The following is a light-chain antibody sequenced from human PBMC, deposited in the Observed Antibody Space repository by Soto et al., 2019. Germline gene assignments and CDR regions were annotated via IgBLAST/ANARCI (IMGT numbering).Light chain of an antibody. CDR3: QQRSNWPLL. Sequence: EIVLTQSPATLSLSPGERATLSCRASQSVSSYLAWYQQKPGQAPRLLIYDASNRATGIPARFSGSGSGTDFTLTISSLEPEDFAVYYCQQRSNWPLLFAGGTKVEIK. CDR1: QSVSSY. V-gene: IGKV3-11*01. J-gene: IGKJ4*01. CDR2: DAS.